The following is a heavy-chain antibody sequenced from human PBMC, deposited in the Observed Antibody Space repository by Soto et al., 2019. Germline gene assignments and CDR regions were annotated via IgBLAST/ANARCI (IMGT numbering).Heavy chain of an antibody. V-gene: IGHV1-69*01. CDR2: IIPYYNTL. Sequence: QAQVVQSGAEVRKPGSSVKLSCKASEGTFNSYTIAWVRQAPGQELEWMGGIIPYYNTLNYAQKFEDRVTSAADDSTHTVYMELSSPRSDVTAVHFCASGASGWYPYSFESWAQGTVVSVSS. D-gene: IGHD6-13*01. CDR3: ASGASGWYPYSFES. J-gene: IGHJ4*02. CDR1: EGTFNSYT.